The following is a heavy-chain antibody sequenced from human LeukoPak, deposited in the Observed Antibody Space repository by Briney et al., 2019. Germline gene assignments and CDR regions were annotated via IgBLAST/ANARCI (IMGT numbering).Heavy chain of an antibody. CDR3: ARDPRAPPGAFDI. V-gene: IGHV4-59*01. CDR1: GGSISSYY. Sequence: SETLSLTCTVSGGSISSYYWSWIRQPPGKGLEWIGYIYYSGSTNYNPSLKSRATISVDTSKNQFSLKLSSVTAADTAVYYCARDPRAPPGAFDIWGQGTMVTVSS. D-gene: IGHD3-10*01. J-gene: IGHJ3*02. CDR2: IYYSGST.